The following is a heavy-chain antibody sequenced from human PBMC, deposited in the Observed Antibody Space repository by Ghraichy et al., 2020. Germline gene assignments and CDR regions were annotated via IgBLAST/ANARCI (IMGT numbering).Heavy chain of an antibody. CDR2: IYSGGST. CDR1: GFTVSSNY. J-gene: IGHJ6*02. Sequence: GGSLRLSCAASGFTVSSNYMSWVRQAPGKGLEWVSVIYSGGSTYYADSVKGRFTISRDNSKNTLYLQMNSLRAEDTAVYYCARAVGALGYYYYGMDVWGQGTTVTVSS. CDR3: ARAVGALGYYYYGMDV. D-gene: IGHD1-26*01. V-gene: IGHV3-53*01.